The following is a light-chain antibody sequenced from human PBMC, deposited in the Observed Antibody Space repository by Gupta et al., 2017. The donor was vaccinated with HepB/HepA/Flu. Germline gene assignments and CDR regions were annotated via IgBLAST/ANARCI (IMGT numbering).Light chain of an antibody. Sequence: QSALTQPRSVSGSPGQSVTISCTGTSSDIGTYMYVSWYQQHPGKAPKLIIYDVSKGPSGVPDRFSGSKSGNTASLTISGLQADDEADYYCCSYAGRYTYVFGTGTKVTVL. CDR3: CSYAGRYTYV. CDR1: SSDIGTYMY. J-gene: IGLJ1*01. V-gene: IGLV2-11*01. CDR2: DVS.